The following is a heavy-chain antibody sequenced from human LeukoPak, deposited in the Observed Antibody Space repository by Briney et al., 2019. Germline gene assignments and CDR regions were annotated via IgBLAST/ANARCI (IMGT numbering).Heavy chain of an antibody. CDR1: GFTFSSYA. CDR3: VKVRGSSHTAGPFYYFDY. D-gene: IGHD5-18*01. V-gene: IGHV3-64D*06. Sequence: GGSLRLSCSASGFTFSSYAMHWVRQAPGKGLEYVSAISSNGGSTYYADSVKGRFTISRDNSKNTLYLQMSSLRAEDTAVYYCVKVRGSSHTAGPFYYFDYWGQGTLVTVSS. CDR2: ISSNGGST. J-gene: IGHJ4*02.